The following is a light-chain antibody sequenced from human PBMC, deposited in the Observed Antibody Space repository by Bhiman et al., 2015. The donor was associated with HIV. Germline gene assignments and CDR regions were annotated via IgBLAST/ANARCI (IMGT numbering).Light chain of an antibody. Sequence: QPALTQPPSATGSPGQSVTISCTGTSSDVGAYNFVSWYQQHPGKAPKLMISLVSQRPSGVPDRISGSKSGNTASLTISGLQAEDEADYYCCSYTGSYTFLYVFGTGTKVTVL. CDR1: SSDVGAYNF. CDR2: LVS. CDR3: CSYTGSYTFLYV. J-gene: IGLJ1*01. V-gene: IGLV2-11*01.